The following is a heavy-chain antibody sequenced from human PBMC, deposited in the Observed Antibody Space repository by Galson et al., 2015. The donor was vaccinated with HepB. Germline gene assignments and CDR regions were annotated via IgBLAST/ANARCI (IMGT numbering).Heavy chain of an antibody. V-gene: IGHV3-7*01. CDR2: IKEDGSDK. CDR3: ARERDMATIVEVFDF. D-gene: IGHD5-12*01. J-gene: IGHJ4*02. CDR1: GFTFSRSW. Sequence: SLRLSCAVSGFTFSRSWMSWVRQAPGKELEWVATIKEDGSDKHYGDSVKGRFTISRDNAKNSLYLQMNSLRPEDAAVYYCARERDMATIVEVFDFWGQGTLVTVSA.